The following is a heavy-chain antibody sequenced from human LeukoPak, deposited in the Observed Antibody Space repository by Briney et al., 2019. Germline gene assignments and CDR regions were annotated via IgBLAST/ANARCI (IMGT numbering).Heavy chain of an antibody. J-gene: IGHJ4*02. V-gene: IGHV3-21*01. CDR3: ARDWTGERNFDY. CDR2: ISSSSSYI. CDR1: GFTFSSYS. Sequence: GGSLRLSCAASGFTFSSYSMNWVRQAPGKGLEWVSSISSSSSYIYYADSVKGRFTISRDNAKNSLYLQMNSLRAEDTAVYYCARDWTGERNFDYWGQGTLVTVSS. D-gene: IGHD3/OR15-3a*01.